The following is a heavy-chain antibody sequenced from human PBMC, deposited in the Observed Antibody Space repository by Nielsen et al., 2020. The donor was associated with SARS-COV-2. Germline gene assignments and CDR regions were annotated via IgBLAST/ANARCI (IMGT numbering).Heavy chain of an antibody. J-gene: IGHJ6*02. V-gene: IGHV7-4-1*02. Sequence: ASVKVSCKASGYTFTSYAMNWVRQAPGQGLEWMGWINTNTGNPTYAQGFTGRFVFSLDTSVSTAYLQISSLKAEDTAVYYCARNLLRFHPYYYYGMDVWGQGTTVTVSS. D-gene: IGHD3-3*01. CDR3: ARNLLRFHPYYYYGMDV. CDR1: GYTFTSYA. CDR2: INTNTGNP.